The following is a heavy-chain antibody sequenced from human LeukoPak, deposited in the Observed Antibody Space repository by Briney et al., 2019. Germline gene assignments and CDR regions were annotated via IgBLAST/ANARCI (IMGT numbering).Heavy chain of an antibody. Sequence: GASVKVSCKASGYTFTGYYMHWVRQAPGQGLEWMGWINPNSGGTNYAQKFQGWVTMTGDTSISTAYMELSRLRSDDTAVYYCARESCSGGSCYSFGLGAFDIWGQGTMVTVSS. D-gene: IGHD2-15*01. CDR3: ARESCSGGSCYSFGLGAFDI. V-gene: IGHV1-2*04. J-gene: IGHJ3*02. CDR2: INPNSGGT. CDR1: GYTFTGYY.